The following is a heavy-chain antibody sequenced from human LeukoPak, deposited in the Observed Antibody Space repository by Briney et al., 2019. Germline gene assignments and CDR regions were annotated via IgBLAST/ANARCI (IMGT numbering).Heavy chain of an antibody. CDR3: ARTVTTVTTFDY. Sequence: PGRSLRLSCAASGFTFSSYAMHWVRQAPGKGLEWVAVISYDGSNKYYADSVKGRFTISRDNSKNTLYLQMNSLRVEDTAVYYCARTVTTVTTFDYWGQGTLVTVSS. CDR1: GFTFSSYA. J-gene: IGHJ4*02. V-gene: IGHV3-30-3*01. D-gene: IGHD4-17*01. CDR2: ISYDGSNK.